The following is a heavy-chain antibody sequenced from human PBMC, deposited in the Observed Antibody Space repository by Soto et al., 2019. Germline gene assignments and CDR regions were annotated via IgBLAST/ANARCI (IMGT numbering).Heavy chain of an antibody. Sequence: PSETLSLTCTVSGGSVSSGSYYWSWIRQPPGKGLEWIGYIYYSGSTNYNPSLKSRVTISVDTSKNQFSLKLSSVTAADTAVYYCATLWFGELLEQSFDYWGQGTLVTVSS. J-gene: IGHJ4*02. CDR2: IYYSGST. CDR1: GGSVSSGSYY. D-gene: IGHD3-10*01. V-gene: IGHV4-61*01. CDR3: ATLWFGELLEQSFDY.